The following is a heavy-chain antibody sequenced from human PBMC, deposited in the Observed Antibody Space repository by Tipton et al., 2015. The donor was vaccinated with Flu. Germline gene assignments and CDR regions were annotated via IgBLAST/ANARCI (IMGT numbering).Heavy chain of an antibody. Sequence: GLVKPSDTLSLTCVLSGYSISSGYYWGWIRQPPGKGLEWIGCISHAGSTFHNPSLKSRVILSLDASKNQFSLKLTSVTAADTAVYFCARSTYYYGSGTSDYWGQGTLVTVSS. D-gene: IGHD3-10*01. CDR1: GYSISSGYY. V-gene: IGHV4-38-2*01. CDR3: ARSTYYYGSGTSDY. J-gene: IGHJ4*02. CDR2: ISHAGST.